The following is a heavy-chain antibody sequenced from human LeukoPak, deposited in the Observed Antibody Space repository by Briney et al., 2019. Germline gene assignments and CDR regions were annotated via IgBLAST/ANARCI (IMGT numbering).Heavy chain of an antibody. V-gene: IGHV3-64*01. CDR1: GFTFGSYA. CDR3: ARDSVRGSTSLLNWFDP. D-gene: IGHD2-2*01. J-gene: IGHJ5*02. Sequence: GGSLRLSCAASGFTFGSYAMHWVRQAPGKGLEYVSAISGNGGTTYYANSVKGRFTISRDNSKNTLYLQMGSLGAEDMAVYYCARDSVRGSTSLLNWFDPWGQGTLVTVSS. CDR2: ISGNGGTT.